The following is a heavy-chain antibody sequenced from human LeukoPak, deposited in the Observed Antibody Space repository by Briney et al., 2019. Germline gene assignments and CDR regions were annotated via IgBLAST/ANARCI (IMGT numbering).Heavy chain of an antibody. V-gene: IGHV4-39*01. CDR1: GDSISSSDYC. CDR3: ARHRSHHGWFDP. D-gene: IGHD2-8*01. CDR2: LYFSGRT. J-gene: IGHJ5*02. Sequence: SQTLSLTCTVSGDSISSSDYCWSWIRQPPGRGLESVGCLYFSGRTHYNPSLNGRVAISVDTSKNQFSLNLYSMTAADTALYFCARHRSHHGWFDPWGQGNLVTVSS.